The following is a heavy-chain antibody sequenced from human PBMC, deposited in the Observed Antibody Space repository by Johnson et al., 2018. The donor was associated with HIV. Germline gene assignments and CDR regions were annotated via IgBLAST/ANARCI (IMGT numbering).Heavy chain of an antibody. Sequence: VQLVESGGGLVQPGGSLRLSCAASGFTVSTNYMSWIRQAPGKGLEWVSVIYSGDRTYSAVSVKGRFTISRDSSKNTLFLQMNSLRVEDTAIYYCAMERMGGFDIWGQGTMVTVSS. V-gene: IGHV3-66*01. CDR3: AMERMGGFDI. D-gene: IGHD1-26*01. CDR2: IYSGDRT. J-gene: IGHJ3*02. CDR1: GFTVSTNY.